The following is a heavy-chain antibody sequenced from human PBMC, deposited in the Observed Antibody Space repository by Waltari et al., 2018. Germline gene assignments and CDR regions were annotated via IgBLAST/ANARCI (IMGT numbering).Heavy chain of an antibody. CDR3: AREYSNSRYFDY. Sequence: EVQLVESGGGLVQPGGSLRLSCAASGFIFSSYWMHWVRQAPGKGLVWVSRLNDDGSGTTYADSVKGRFSISRDNAKNTLYLQMNSLRAEDTAVYYCAREYSNSRYFDYWGPGTLVTVSS. J-gene: IGHJ4*02. CDR1: GFIFSSYW. CDR2: LNDDGSGT. V-gene: IGHV3-74*01. D-gene: IGHD6-6*01.